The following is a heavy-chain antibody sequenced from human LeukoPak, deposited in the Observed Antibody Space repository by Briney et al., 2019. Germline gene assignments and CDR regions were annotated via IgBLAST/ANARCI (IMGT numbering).Heavy chain of an antibody. CDR2: ISAYNGDT. CDR1: GYTFTSYG. J-gene: IGHJ4*02. D-gene: IGHD3-10*01. Sequence: ASVKVSCKASGYTFTSYGISWVRQAPGQGLEWMGWISAYNGDTNYAQKLQGRVTMTTDTSTNTAYMELRSLRSDDTAVYYCARVGPRDNNLLWFGEFEFDYWGQGTLVSVSS. V-gene: IGHV1-18*01. CDR3: ARVGPRDNNLLWFGEFEFDY.